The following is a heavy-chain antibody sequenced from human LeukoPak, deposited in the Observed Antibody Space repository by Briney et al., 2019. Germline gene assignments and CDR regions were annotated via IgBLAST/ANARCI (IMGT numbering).Heavy chain of an antibody. CDR3: AKFGLAGSGRYHDAFDI. J-gene: IGHJ3*02. V-gene: IGHV3-74*01. CDR1: GFTFSGYW. CDR2: INSDGSNT. D-gene: IGHD3-10*01. Sequence: GGSLRLSCAASGFTFSGYWMHWVRQAPGKGLVWVSRINSDGSNTTYADSVKGRFTISRDNAKNTLYLQMNSLRAEDTAVYYCAKFGLAGSGRYHDAFDIWGQGTMVTVSS.